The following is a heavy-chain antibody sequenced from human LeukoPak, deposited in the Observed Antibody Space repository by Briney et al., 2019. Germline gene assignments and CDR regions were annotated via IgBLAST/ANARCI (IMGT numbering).Heavy chain of an antibody. CDR2: IIPIFGTA. CDR1: GGTVSSYA. Sequence: SVKLSCKASGGTVSSYAISRVRQAPGQRLEWMGGIIPIFGTANYAQKFQGRVTITADKSTSTAYMELSSLRSEDTAVYYCAREGGSGSYYMDWGQGTLVTVSS. D-gene: IGHD3-10*01. CDR3: AREGGSGSYYMD. J-gene: IGHJ4*02. V-gene: IGHV1-69*06.